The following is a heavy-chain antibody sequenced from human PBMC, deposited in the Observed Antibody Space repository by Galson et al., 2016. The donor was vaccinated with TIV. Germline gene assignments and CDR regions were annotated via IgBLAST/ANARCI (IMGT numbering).Heavy chain of an antibody. V-gene: IGHV3-30*04. CDR3: ARVYVSYWLDP. Sequence: SLRLSCAASGFTFSSYGFHWVRQAPGKGLEWVAFISYDGGDKKYLDSVKGRFTISRDTAKTTLFLQMNSLRVEDTAVYYCARVYVSYWLDPWGQGTLVSVSS. D-gene: IGHD3-16*01. J-gene: IGHJ5*02. CDR1: GFTFSSYG. CDR2: ISYDGGDK.